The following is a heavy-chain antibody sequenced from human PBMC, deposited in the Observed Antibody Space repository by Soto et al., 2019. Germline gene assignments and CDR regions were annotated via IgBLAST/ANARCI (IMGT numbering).Heavy chain of an antibody. D-gene: IGHD3-9*01. CDR3: AREHKNYDILTGASAFDY. V-gene: IGHV3-11*01. Sequence: GGSLRLSCAASGFTFSDYYMSWIRQAPGKGLEWVSYISSSGSTIYYADSVKGRFTISRDNAKNSLYLQMNSLRAEDTAVYYCAREHKNYDILTGASAFDYWGQGTLVTVSS. J-gene: IGHJ4*02. CDR1: GFTFSDYY. CDR2: ISSSGSTI.